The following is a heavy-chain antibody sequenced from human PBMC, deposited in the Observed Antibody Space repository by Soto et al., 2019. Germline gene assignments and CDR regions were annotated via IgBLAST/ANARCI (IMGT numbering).Heavy chain of an antibody. D-gene: IGHD3-9*01. J-gene: IGHJ6*02. CDR1: GFTFSSYW. V-gene: IGHV3-74*01. Sequence: GGSLRLSCAASGFTFSSYWMHWVRQAPGKGLVWVSRINSDGSSTSYADSVKGRSTISRDNAKNTLYLQMNSLRAEDTAVYYCASEKPYDILTGYYNQPNYYYYYGMDVWGQGTTVTVS. CDR3: ASEKPYDILTGYYNQPNYYYYYGMDV. CDR2: INSDGSST.